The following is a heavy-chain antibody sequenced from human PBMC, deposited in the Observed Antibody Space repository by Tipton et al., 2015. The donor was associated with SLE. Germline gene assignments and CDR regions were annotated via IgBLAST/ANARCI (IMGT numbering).Heavy chain of an antibody. J-gene: IGHJ6*02. D-gene: IGHD2-21*01. V-gene: IGHV3-66*01. CDR2: IYSGGST. CDR3: ARAYCGGDCYSHYYYYYGMDV. Sequence: GSLRLSCAASGFTVSSNYMSWVRQAPGKGLEWVSVIYSGGSTYYADSVKGRFTISRDNSKNTLYLQMNSLRAEDTAVYYCARAYCGGDCYSHYYYYYGMDVWGQGTTVTVPS. CDR1: GFTVSSNY.